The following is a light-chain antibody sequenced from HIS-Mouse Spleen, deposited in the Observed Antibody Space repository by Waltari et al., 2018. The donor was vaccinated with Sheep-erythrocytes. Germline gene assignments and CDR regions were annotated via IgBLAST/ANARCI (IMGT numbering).Light chain of an antibody. J-gene: IGLJ2*01. Sequence: SYELTQPPSVSVSPGQTASIPCSGDKLGDKYACWYQQKPRQSPVLVIYQDSKRPSGIPERFSGSNSGNTATLTISGTQAMDEADYYCQAWDSSTAVFGGGTKLTVL. CDR2: QDS. CDR3: QAWDSSTAV. CDR1: KLGDKY. V-gene: IGLV3-1*01.